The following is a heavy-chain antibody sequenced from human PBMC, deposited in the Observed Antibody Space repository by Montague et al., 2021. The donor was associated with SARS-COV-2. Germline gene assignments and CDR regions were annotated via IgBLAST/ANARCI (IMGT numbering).Heavy chain of an antibody. J-gene: IGHJ6*02. CDR2: IFHSGTI. Sequence: SETLSLTCSVSGGSVRRGPYYWSWVRQTPGKGLEWIGEIFHSGTINYNPSLKSRVSISVDKSNNQFSLRLSSLIAADTAVYYCATLSRRTAAGTRDYFGLDVWGQGTTVVVSS. CDR3: ATLSRRTAAGTRDYFGLDV. D-gene: IGHD6-13*01. CDR1: GGSVRRGPYY. V-gene: IGHV4-4*02.